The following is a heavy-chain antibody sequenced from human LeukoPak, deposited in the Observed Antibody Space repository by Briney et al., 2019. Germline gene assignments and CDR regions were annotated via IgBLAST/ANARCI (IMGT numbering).Heavy chain of an antibody. D-gene: IGHD2-21*02. Sequence: GASVTVSCTASGYTFTSYGISWVRQAPGQGLEWMGWISAYNGNTNYAQKLQGRVTMTTDTSTSTAYMELRSLRSDDTAVYYCERTYCGGDCYTDGRAPYYGMDVWGQGTTVTVSS. J-gene: IGHJ6*02. CDR2: ISAYNGNT. V-gene: IGHV1-18*01. CDR3: ERTYCGGDCYTDGRAPYYGMDV. CDR1: GYTFTSYG.